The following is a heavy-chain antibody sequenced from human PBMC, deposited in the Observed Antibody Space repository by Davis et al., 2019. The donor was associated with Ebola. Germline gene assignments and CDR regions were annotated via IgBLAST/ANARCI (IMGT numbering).Heavy chain of an antibody. J-gene: IGHJ5*02. Sequence: SETLSLTCTVSGGSISSYYWSWMRQPPGKGLEWIGYIYYSGSTNYNPSLKGRVTISVDTSKNQFSLKLSSVTAADTAVYYCARLSAGVNNWFDPWGQGTLVTVSS. D-gene: IGHD3-16*02. CDR3: ARLSAGVNNWFDP. V-gene: IGHV4-59*01. CDR1: GGSISSYY. CDR2: IYYSGST.